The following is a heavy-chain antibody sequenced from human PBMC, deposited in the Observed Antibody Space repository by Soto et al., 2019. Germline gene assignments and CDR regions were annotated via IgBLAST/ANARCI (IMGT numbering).Heavy chain of an antibody. V-gene: IGHV4-59*01. CDR3: ARDLCGGHCHLDY. CDR2: IYYSGST. D-gene: IGHD2-21*02. Sequence: SETLSLTCTVSGGSISSYYWSWIRQPPGKGLEWIGYIYYSGSTNYNPSLKSRVTISVDTSKNQFSLKLSSVTAADTAVYYCARDLCGGHCHLDYWGQGTLVTVSS. CDR1: GGSISSYY. J-gene: IGHJ4*02.